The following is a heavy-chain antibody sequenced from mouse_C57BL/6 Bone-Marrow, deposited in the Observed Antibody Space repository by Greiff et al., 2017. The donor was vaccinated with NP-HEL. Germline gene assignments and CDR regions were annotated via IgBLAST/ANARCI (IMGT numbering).Heavy chain of an antibody. Sequence: VQVVESGPGLVAPSQSLSITCTVSGFSLTSYAISWVRQPPGKGLEWLGVIWTGGGTNYNSALKSRLSISKDNSKSQVFLKMNSLQTDDTARYYCARKYYGSSLWYFDVWGTGTTVTVSS. D-gene: IGHD1-1*01. CDR1: GFSLTSYA. V-gene: IGHV2-9-1*01. J-gene: IGHJ1*03. CDR2: IWTGGGT. CDR3: ARKYYGSSLWYFDV.